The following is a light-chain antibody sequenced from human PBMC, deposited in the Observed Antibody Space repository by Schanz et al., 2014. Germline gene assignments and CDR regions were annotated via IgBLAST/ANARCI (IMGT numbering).Light chain of an antibody. Sequence: EIVLTQSPGTLSLSPGERATLSCRASQSVSSSYLAWYQQKPGQAPRLLIYGASSRANGIPDRFSGRGSGTDFTLTISRLEPEDFAVYYCQQRSNWPPLTFGGGTKVEIK. J-gene: IGKJ4*01. CDR1: QSVSSSY. CDR2: GAS. V-gene: IGKV3D-20*02. CDR3: QQRSNWPPLT.